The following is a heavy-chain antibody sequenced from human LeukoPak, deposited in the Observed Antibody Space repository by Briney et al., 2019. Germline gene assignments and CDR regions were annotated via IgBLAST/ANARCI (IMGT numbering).Heavy chain of an antibody. CDR3: AKDTYYYDSSGLLRSNWFDP. J-gene: IGHJ5*02. Sequence: GGSLRLSCAASGFTFSSYGMHWVRQAPGKGLEWVAFIRYDGSNKYYADSVKGRFTISGDNSKNTLYLQMNSLRAEDTAVYYCAKDTYYYDSSGLLRSNWFDPWGQGTLVTVSS. D-gene: IGHD3-22*01. CDR2: IRYDGSNK. CDR1: GFTFSSYG. V-gene: IGHV3-30*02.